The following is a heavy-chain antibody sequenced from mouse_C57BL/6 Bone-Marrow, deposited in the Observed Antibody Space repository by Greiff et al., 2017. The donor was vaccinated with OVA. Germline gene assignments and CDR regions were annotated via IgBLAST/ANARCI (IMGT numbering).Heavy chain of an antibody. CDR2: ISNGGGST. CDR1: GFTFSDYY. V-gene: IGHV5-12*01. CDR3: ASPCDYVPGFAY. Sequence: EVNVVESGGGLVQPGGSLKLSCAASGFTFSDYYMYWVRQTPEQRLEWVAYISNGGGSTYYPDTVKGRFTISRDNAKSTLYLQMSRLKSEDTAMYYCASPCDYVPGFAYWGQVALVTVSA. D-gene: IGHD2-4*01. J-gene: IGHJ3*01.